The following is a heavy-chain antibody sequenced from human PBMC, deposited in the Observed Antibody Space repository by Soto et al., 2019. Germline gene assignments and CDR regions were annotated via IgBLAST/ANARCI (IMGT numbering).Heavy chain of an antibody. CDR3: ATHREGATYYFDY. J-gene: IGHJ4*02. D-gene: IGHD1-26*01. CDR2: IVVGSGNT. Sequence: QMQLVQSGPEVKKPGTSVKVSCKASTFTFTSSAVQWVRQARGQRLEWIGWIVVGSGNTKYAQNFQERATITRYMSSGTAYLELSSLRSEDTAVYYCATHREGATYYFDYWCQGTLLTVSS. CDR1: TFTFTSSA. V-gene: IGHV1-58*01.